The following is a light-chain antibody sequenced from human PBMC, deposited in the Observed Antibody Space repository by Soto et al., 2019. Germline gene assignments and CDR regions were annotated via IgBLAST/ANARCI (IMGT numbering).Light chain of an antibody. CDR2: WAS. J-gene: IGKJ1*01. CDR1: QSVLYSSNSKSS. V-gene: IGKV4-1*01. Sequence: DIVMTQSPDSLAVSLGERATINCNSSQSVLYSSNSKSSLAWYQQKPGQPPNLLIYWASSRESGVPDRFTGSGSGTDFTLTISSLQAEDVAVYYCQQYFTSPWTFGQGTKVEI. CDR3: QQYFTSPWT.